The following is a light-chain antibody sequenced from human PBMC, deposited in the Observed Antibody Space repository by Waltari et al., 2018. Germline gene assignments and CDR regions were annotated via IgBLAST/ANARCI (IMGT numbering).Light chain of an antibody. CDR2: WAS. J-gene: IGKJ1*01. CDR1: QSVLYSSNNKNY. Sequence: DIVMTQSPDSLAVSLGERATINCKSSQSVLYSSNNKNYLAWYQQKPGQPPKLLIYWASSGESGVPDRFGSSGSGTDFTLTISSLQAEDVAVYYCQQYYSTPRTFGQGTKVEIK. V-gene: IGKV4-1*01. CDR3: QQYYSTPRT.